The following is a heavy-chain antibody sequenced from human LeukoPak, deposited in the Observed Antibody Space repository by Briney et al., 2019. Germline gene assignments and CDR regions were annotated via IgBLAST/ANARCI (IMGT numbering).Heavy chain of an antibody. V-gene: IGHV3-20*04. CDR3: AGDPYYYGSGSLCALDY. CDR2: INWNGGST. Sequence: GGSLRLSCAASGFTFDDYGMSWVRQAPGKGLEWVSGINWNGGSTGYADSVKGRLTISRDNAKNSLYLQMNSLRAEDTALYYCAGDPYYYGSGSLCALDYWGQGTLVTVSS. J-gene: IGHJ4*02. CDR1: GFTFDDYG. D-gene: IGHD3-10*01.